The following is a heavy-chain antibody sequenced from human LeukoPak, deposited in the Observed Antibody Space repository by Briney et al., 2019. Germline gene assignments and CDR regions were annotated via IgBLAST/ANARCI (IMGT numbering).Heavy chain of an antibody. CDR3: AKDINVIPAAIGGFQH. J-gene: IGHJ1*01. CDR1: GFTFSPYY. V-gene: IGHV3-74*01. D-gene: IGHD2-2*02. CDR2: IDNVGSVT. Sequence: GGSLRLSCAASGFTFSPYYMHWVRQAPGKGLVWVSRIDNVGSVTSYADSVRGRFTISRDNAKDTLYLQMNSLRAEDTAVYYCAKDINVIPAAIGGFQHWGQGTLVTVSS.